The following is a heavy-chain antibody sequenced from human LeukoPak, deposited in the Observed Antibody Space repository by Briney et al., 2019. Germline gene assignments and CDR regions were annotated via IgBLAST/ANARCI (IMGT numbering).Heavy chain of an antibody. CDR2: IYTGGST. CDR1: GFTVSSNH. V-gene: IGHV3-66*01. Sequence: GGSLRLSCAASGFTVSSNHMSWVRQAPGKGLEWVSVIYTGGSTYYADSVKGRFTISRDNSKNTLYLQMNGLRAEDTAVYYCARDSGFGEFNDCWGQGTLVTVSS. CDR3: ARDSGFGEFNDC. D-gene: IGHD3-10*01. J-gene: IGHJ4*02.